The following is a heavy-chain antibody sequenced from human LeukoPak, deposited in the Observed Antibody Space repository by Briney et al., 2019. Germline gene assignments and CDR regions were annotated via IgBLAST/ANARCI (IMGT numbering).Heavy chain of an antibody. D-gene: IGHD3-16*01. J-gene: IGHJ5*02. Sequence: GGSLRLSCTASGFTFSSYAIHWVRQAPGKGLEWMAVISYDGSNEYCVDSGKGRFTISRDNSKNTLYLQMNSLRAEDTGVYHCARDHSLDYGNWFHPWGQGTLVTVSS. CDR2: ISYDGSNE. CDR3: ARDHSLDYGNWFHP. V-gene: IGHV3-30-3*01. CDR1: GFTFSSYA.